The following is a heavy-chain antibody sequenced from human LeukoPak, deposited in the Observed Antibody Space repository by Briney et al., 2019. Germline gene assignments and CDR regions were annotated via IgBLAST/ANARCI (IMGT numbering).Heavy chain of an antibody. D-gene: IGHD3-22*01. J-gene: IGHJ4*02. CDR1: GFTFSSYW. Sequence: PGGSLRLSCAASGFTFSSYWMHWVRHAPGKGLVWVSRINSDGSSTSYADSVKGRFTISRDNAKNTLYLQMNSLRAEDTAVYYCARNYYESGGYSADYWGQGTLVTVSS. CDR2: INSDGSST. V-gene: IGHV3-74*01. CDR3: ARNYYESGGYSADY.